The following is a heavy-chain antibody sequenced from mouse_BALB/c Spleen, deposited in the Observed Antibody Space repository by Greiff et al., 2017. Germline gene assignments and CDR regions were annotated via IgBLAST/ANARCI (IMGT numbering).Heavy chain of an antibody. J-gene: IGHJ4*01. D-gene: IGHD2-1*01. CDR2: ISSGGST. CDR1: GFTFSSYA. CDR3: ARVYYGNYVDAMDY. V-gene: IGHV5-6-5*01. Sequence: EVMLVESGGGLVKPGGSLKLSCAASGFTFSSYAMSWVRQTPEKRLEWVASISSGGSTYYPDSVKGRFTISRDNARNILYLQMSSLRSEDTAMYYCARVYYGNYVDAMDYWGQGTSVTVSS.